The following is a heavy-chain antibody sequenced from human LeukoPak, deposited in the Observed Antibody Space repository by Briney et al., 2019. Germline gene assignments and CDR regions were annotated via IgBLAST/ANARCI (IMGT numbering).Heavy chain of an antibody. CDR2: ISGRGGST. CDR1: GFTFSSYA. Sequence: GGSLRLSCAASGFTFSSYAMSWVRQAPGKGLEWVSAISGRGGSTYYADSVKGRFTISRDNSKNTLYLQMNSLRAEDTAVYYCAKGPYSSSSSHYWGQGTLVTVSS. D-gene: IGHD6-6*01. J-gene: IGHJ4*02. V-gene: IGHV3-23*01. CDR3: AKGPYSSSSSHY.